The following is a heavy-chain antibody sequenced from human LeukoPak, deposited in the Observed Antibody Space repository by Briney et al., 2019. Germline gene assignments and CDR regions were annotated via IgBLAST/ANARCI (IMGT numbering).Heavy chain of an antibody. CDR2: IIPIFGTA. J-gene: IGHJ4*02. V-gene: IGHV1-69*01. CDR1: GGTFSIYA. CDR3: ARTYYYGSGTVNYFDY. D-gene: IGHD3-10*01. Sequence: SVKVSCKASGGTFSIYAISWVRQAPGQGLEWMGGIIPIFGTANYAQKFQGRVTITADESTSTAYMELSSLRSEDTAVYYCARTYYYGSGTVNYFDYWGQGTLVTVSS.